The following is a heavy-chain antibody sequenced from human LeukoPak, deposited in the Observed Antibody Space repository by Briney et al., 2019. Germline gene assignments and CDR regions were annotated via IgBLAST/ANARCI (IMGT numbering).Heavy chain of an antibody. CDR3: AKDNRYYDFWSGYFDY. CDR1: GLTFDDYA. Sequence: GRSLRLSCAASGLTFDDYAMHWVRQAPGKGLEWVSGISWNSGSIGYADSVKGRFTISRDNAKNSLYLQMNSLRAEDTALNYCAKDNRYYDFWSGYFDYWGQGTLVTVSS. J-gene: IGHJ4*02. CDR2: ISWNSGSI. D-gene: IGHD3-3*01. V-gene: IGHV3-9*01.